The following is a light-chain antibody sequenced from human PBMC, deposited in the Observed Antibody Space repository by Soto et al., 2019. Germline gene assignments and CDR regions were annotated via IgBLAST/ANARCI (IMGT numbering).Light chain of an antibody. V-gene: IGKV3-20*01. CDR1: QSVNNNY. Sequence: SQSPGTLSLSPGAPATLSCRTSQSVNNNYLAWYQQKPGQAPRLLIYCASSRATGIPDRFSGSGSGTAFTLTIISLQSEDFAVYYCQQYNNRPWTFGQGTKVDIK. CDR2: CAS. CDR3: QQYNNRPWT. J-gene: IGKJ1*01.